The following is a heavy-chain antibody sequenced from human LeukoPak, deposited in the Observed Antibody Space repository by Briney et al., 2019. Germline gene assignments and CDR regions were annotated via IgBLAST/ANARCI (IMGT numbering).Heavy chain of an antibody. CDR3: ARGLWGSYYRK. CDR1: GGSFSGYY. J-gene: IGHJ4*02. V-gene: IGHV4-34*01. CDR2: INHSGST. D-gene: IGHD1-26*01. Sequence: SETLSLTCAVYGGSFSGYYWSWIRQPPGKGLEWIGEINHSGSTNYNPSLRSRVTISVDTSKNQFSLKLSSVTAADTAVYYCARGLWGSYYRKWGQGTLVTVSS.